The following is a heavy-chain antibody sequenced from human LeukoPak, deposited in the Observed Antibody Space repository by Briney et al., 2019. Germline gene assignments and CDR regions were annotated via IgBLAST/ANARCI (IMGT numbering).Heavy chain of an antibody. J-gene: IGHJ4*02. CDR3: ARYSGSYFGY. V-gene: IGHV4-34*01. D-gene: IGHD1-26*01. CDR2: INHSGSA. Sequence: PSETLSLTCVVYGESFSGDFWIWIRQPPGKGLEWIGEINHSGSANYNPSLKSRVTISVDTSKNQFSLKLSSVTAADTAVYYCARYSGSYFGYWGQGTLVTVSS. CDR1: GESFSGDF.